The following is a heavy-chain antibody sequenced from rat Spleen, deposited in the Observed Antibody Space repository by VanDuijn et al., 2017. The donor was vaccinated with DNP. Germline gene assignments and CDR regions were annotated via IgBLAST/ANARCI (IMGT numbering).Heavy chain of an antibody. D-gene: IGHD1-10*01. J-gene: IGHJ3*01. Sequence: EAQLVESGGGLVQPGRSLKLSCTTSGFTFSYYDMAWVRQAPTRGLEWVASITRSGDSPYYRDSVKGRFTISRDNVKSTLYLQMDSLRSEDTATYYCTTTTTAFWGQGTLVTVSS. CDR1: GFTFSYYD. V-gene: IGHV5-27*01. CDR3: TTTTTAF. CDR2: ITRSGDSP.